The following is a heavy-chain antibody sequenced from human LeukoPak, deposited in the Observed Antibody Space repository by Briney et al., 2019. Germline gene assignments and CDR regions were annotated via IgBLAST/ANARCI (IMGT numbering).Heavy chain of an antibody. CDR1: GFTFSDHY. D-gene: IGHD2-15*01. CDR2: TRNKANNYTT. CDR3: ARVLQGYYYYYMDV. Sequence: PGGSLRLSCAASGFTFSDHYMDWVRQAPGKGLEWVGRTRNKANNYTTEYAASVKGRFTISRDDSKNSLYLQMNSLKTEDTAVYYCARVLQGYYYYYMDVWGKGTTVTVSS. J-gene: IGHJ6*03. V-gene: IGHV3-72*01.